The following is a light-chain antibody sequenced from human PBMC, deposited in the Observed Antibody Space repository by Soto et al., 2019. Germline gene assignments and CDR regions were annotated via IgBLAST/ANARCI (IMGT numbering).Light chain of an antibody. J-gene: IGKJ2*01. V-gene: IGKV3-20*01. CDR1: QSVSSRY. Sequence: EIVLTQSPGTLSLSPGERATLSCRASQSVSSRYLAWYQQKPSQAPRLLIYGASSKATGSPVRDSGSESGTDFTLTISRLEPEDFGVYYWQHYGSSPPMYTFGQGTKLEIK. CDR3: QHYGSSPPMYT. CDR2: GAS.